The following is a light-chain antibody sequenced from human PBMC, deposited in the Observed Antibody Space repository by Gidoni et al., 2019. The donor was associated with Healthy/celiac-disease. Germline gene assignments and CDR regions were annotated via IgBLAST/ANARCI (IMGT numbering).Light chain of an antibody. V-gene: IGKV3-20*01. CDR2: GAS. CDR1: QSVSSSY. J-gene: IGKJ4*01. Sequence: EIVLTQSPGTLSLSPGERATLSCRASQSVSSSYLAWYQQKPGQAPRLLIYGASSSATGIPDSFSGSGSGTDFTLTISRLEPEDFAVYYCQQYGSSPMLTFXGXTKVEIK. CDR3: QQYGSSPMLT.